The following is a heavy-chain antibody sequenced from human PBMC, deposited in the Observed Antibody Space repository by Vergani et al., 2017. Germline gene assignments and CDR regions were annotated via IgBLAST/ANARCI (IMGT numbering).Heavy chain of an antibody. CDR2: IYYSGST. CDR1: GGSISSGGYY. V-gene: IGHV4-31*03. CDR3: ASSDGRWFGELAHYYYYGMDV. D-gene: IGHD3-10*01. J-gene: IGHJ6*02. Sequence: QVQLQESGPGLVKPSQTLSLTCTVSGGSISSGGYYWSWIRQHPGKGLEWIGYIYYSGSTNYNPSLKSRVTISVDTSKNQFSLKLSSVTAADTAVYYCASSDGRWFGELAHYYYYGMDVWGQGTTVTVSS.